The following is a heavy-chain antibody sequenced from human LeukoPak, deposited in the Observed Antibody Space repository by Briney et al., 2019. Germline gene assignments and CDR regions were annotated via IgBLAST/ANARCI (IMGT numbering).Heavy chain of an antibody. J-gene: IGHJ4*02. Sequence: SETLSLTCTVSGGSISSYYWSWIRPPPGKGLEWIGYIYYSGSTNYNPSLKSRVTISVDTSKNQFSLKLSSVTAADTAVYYCARHIAAAGIDYWGQGTLVTVSS. V-gene: IGHV4-59*08. D-gene: IGHD6-13*01. CDR3: ARHIAAAGIDY. CDR1: GGSISSYY. CDR2: IYYSGST.